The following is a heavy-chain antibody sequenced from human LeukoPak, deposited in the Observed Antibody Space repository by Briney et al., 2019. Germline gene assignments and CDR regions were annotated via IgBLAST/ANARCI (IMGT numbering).Heavy chain of an antibody. D-gene: IGHD3-22*01. Sequence: PRGSLRLSCAASGFTFSNYSMNWVRQAPGKGLEWVSYISSSSSTIYYADSVKGRFTISRDNAKNSLYLQMNSLRDEDTAVYYCARAAPGGGSGLGGYWGQGTLVTVSS. CDR3: ARAAPGGGSGLGGY. V-gene: IGHV3-48*02. J-gene: IGHJ4*02. CDR1: GFTFSNYS. CDR2: ISSSSSTI.